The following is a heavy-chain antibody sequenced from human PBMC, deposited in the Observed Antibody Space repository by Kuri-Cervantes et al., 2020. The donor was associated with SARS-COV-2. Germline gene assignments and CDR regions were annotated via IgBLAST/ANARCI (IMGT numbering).Heavy chain of an antibody. CDR3: ARALAARADY. D-gene: IGHD6-6*01. CDR1: GYSISSGYY. CDR2: IYYSGST. V-gene: IGHV4-38-2*02. Sequence: GSLRLSCTVSGYSISSGYYWGWIRQPPGKGLEWIGYIYYSGSTNYNPSLKSRVTISVDTSKNQFSLKLSSVTAADTAVYYCARALAARADYWGQGTLVTVSS. J-gene: IGHJ4*02.